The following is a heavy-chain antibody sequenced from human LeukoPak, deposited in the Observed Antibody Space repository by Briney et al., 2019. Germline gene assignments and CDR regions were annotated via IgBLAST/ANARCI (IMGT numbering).Heavy chain of an antibody. D-gene: IGHD3-3*01. J-gene: IGHJ6*03. CDR1: GGSISSYY. V-gene: IGHV4-4*07. CDR3: ARDSGVQLERRGKDFWSGYPSQFYYYYYMDV. CDR2: IYTSGST. Sequence: KPSETLSLTCTVSGGSISSYYWSWIRQPAGKGLEWIGRIYTSGSTNYNPSLKSRVTMSVDTSKNQFSLKLSSVTAADTAVYYCARDSGVQLERRGKDFWSGYPSQFYYYYYMDVWGKGTTVTVSS.